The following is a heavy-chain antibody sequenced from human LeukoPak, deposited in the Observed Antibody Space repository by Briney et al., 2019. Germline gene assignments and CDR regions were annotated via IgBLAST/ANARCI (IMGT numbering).Heavy chain of an antibody. Sequence: SETLSLTCTVSGGSISSYYWSWVRQPPGKGLEWIGYIYYSGSTNYNPYLKSPFSLSVATSKNPFSLKLSSVPAAATAVYYCARLTLLGGYYYYGIDVWGQGTTVTVSS. CDR1: GGSISSYY. CDR2: IYYSGST. CDR3: ARLTLLGGYYYYGIDV. D-gene: IGHD7-27*01. J-gene: IGHJ6*02. V-gene: IGHV4-59*08.